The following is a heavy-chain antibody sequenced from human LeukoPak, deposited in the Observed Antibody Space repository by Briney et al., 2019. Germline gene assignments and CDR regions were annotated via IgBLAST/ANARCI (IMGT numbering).Heavy chain of an antibody. J-gene: IGHJ4*02. Sequence: ASVKVSCKASGYTFTNFAINWVRQAPGQGPEWMGWIDTNTGNPTYAQGFIGRFVFSLDTSVTTAYLQISSLKAEDTAVYYCARGYDTTGYFSYWGQGTLVAVST. V-gene: IGHV7-4-1*02. CDR3: ARGYDTTGYFSY. D-gene: IGHD3-22*01. CDR1: GYTFTNFA. CDR2: IDTNTGNP.